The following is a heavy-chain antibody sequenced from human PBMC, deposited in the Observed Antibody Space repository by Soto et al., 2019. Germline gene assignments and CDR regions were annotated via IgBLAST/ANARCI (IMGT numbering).Heavy chain of an antibody. CDR2: ISAYNGNT. D-gene: IGHD2-21*02. V-gene: IGHV1-18*04. Sequence: ASVKVSCKSSGYTFTSYCSSWVRQAPGQGLECMGWISAYNGNTNYAQKLQGRVTMTTDTSTSTAYMELRSLRSDDTAVYYCARVVVTAAFDYWGQGTLVTVAS. CDR1: GYTFTSYC. J-gene: IGHJ4*02. CDR3: ARVVVTAAFDY.